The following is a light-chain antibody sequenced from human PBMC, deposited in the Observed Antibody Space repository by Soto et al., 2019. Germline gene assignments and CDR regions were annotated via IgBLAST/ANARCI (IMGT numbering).Light chain of an antibody. CDR2: GAS. J-gene: IGKJ1*01. V-gene: IGKV3-20*01. Sequence: IVLTQSPGTLSLSPGGRATLSCRASQSVTDNYLAWYQQKPGQAPRLLIYGASSRATGIPDRFSGSGSGTDFTLTISRLEPEDFAMYYCHQYGRSPRGTFGQGTKVDIK. CDR3: HQYGRSPRGT. CDR1: QSVTDNY.